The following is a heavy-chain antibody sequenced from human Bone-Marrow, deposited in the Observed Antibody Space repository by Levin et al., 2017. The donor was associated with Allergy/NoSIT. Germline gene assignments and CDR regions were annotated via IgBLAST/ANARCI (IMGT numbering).Heavy chain of an antibody. CDR1: GFSLTTSGMC. V-gene: IGHV2-70*01. J-gene: IGHJ3*02. CDR3: ARTYYDSAFDI. Sequence: SGPTLVKPKQTLTLTCTFSGFSLTTSGMCVSWIRQPPGKALEWLALIDWDDDKYYSTSLKTRVTISKDTSKNQVVLTVTNTDPVDTGTYFCARTYYDSAFDIWGQGTMVTVSS. CDR2: IDWDDDK. D-gene: IGHD3-22*01.